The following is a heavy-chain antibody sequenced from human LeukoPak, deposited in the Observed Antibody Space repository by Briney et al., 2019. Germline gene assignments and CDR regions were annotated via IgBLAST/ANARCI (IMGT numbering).Heavy chain of an antibody. CDR2: IYYDGDT. J-gene: IGHJ4*02. Sequence: SETLSLTCTVSGDSINNPGYYWGWIRRPPGKGLEWIGTIYYDGDTYYNASLKSRVTISVDTSNNQFSLRLSSVTAADTAVYYCARSRSYYFDHWGQGTLVTVSP. CDR3: ARSRSYYFDH. V-gene: IGHV4-39*01. D-gene: IGHD6-19*01. CDR1: GDSINNPGYY.